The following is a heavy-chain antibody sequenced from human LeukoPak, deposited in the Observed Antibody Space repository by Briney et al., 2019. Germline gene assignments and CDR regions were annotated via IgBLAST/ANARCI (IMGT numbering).Heavy chain of an antibody. CDR1: GFTFGDYA. V-gene: IGHV3-49*04. Sequence: PGGSLRLSWTASGFTFGDYAMSWVRQAAGEGREWVGFIRSKAYGGTTEYAAAVKGRFSISRDDPKSLAYLQMNSLKTEDTAVYYCTREHYDILTGYLDYWGQGTLVTVSS. D-gene: IGHD3-9*01. CDR3: TREHYDILTGYLDY. J-gene: IGHJ4*02. CDR2: IRSKAYGGTT.